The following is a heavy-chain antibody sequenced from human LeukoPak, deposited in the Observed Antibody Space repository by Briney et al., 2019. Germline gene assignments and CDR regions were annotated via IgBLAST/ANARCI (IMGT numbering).Heavy chain of an antibody. V-gene: IGHV3-53*01. CDR3: ASAVSRLRVTTRGGYFDY. D-gene: IGHD4-17*01. CDR2: IYSGGST. J-gene: IGHJ4*02. CDR1: GFTVSSNY. Sequence: PGGSLRLSCAASGFTVSSNYMSWVRQAPGKGLEWVSVIYSGGSTYYADSVKGRFTISRDNSKNTLYLQMNSLRADDTAVYYCASAVSRLRVTTRGGYFDYWGQGTLVTVSS.